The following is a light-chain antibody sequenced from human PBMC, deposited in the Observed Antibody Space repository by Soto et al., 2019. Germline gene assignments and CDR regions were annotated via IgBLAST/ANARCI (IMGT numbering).Light chain of an antibody. CDR1: SSDTTDFYS. V-gene: IGLV2-14*01. CDR3: SSYSISAGLVL. J-gene: IGLJ2*01. CDR2: EVA. Sequence: ALTQPASVSGSPGQSITISCTGTSSDTTDFYSVSWYQQHPGQAPKLVIYEVANRPSGVSSRFSGSKSDNTASLTISGLQADDEADYYCSSYSISAGLVLFGGGTKLTVL.